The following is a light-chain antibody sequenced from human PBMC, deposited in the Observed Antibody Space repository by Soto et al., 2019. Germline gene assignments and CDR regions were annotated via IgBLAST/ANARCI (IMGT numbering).Light chain of an antibody. CDR1: QSVSGSY. CDR2: GVS. J-gene: IGKJ1*01. V-gene: IGKV3-20*01. CDR3: QQYSSSPWT. Sequence: EIVLTQSPGTLSLSPGERATLSCRASQSVSGSYLAWYQQKPGQAPRLLIYGVSSSATGIPDRFSGSGSVTDFTLTISRLEPEDFAVYYCQQYSSSPWTFGQGTKVEI.